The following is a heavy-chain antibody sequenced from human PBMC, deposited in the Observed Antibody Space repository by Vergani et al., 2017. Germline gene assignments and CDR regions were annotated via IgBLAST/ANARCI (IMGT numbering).Heavy chain of an antibody. CDR3: ARVSVAGMSRWFDP. CDR1: GGSLRSGDYY. V-gene: IGHV4-30-4*08. CDR2: ISHSASA. J-gene: IGHJ5*02. D-gene: IGHD6-19*01. Sequence: QVQLQESGPRLVKPSQTLSLTCTVSGGSLRSGDYYWTYVRQSPGRGLEWIGHISHSASAFYNPSLKSRVSMSVDTSKYQFSLHLRSVTDADTAFYYCARVSVAGMSRWFDPWGQGIPVTVSS.